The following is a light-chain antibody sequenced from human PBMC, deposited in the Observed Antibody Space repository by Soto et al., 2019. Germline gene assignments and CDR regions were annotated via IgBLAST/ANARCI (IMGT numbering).Light chain of an antibody. Sequence: DIQMTQSPSSLSASVGDRVTITCRASQGISNYLACYQQKPAKVPKLLIYAASTLQSGVPARFSGSGSGTDCTLTISRLQYEDVATYCFQKNNSVTQTFGPGTKGDI. CDR2: AAS. CDR1: QGISNY. V-gene: IGKV1-27*01. J-gene: IGKJ3*01. CDR3: QKNNSVTQT.